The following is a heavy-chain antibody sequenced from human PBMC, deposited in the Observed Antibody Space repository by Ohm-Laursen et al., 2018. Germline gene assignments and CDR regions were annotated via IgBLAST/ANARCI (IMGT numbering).Heavy chain of an antibody. J-gene: IGHJ4*02. D-gene: IGHD3-22*01. CDR1: GGSFSDYY. Sequence: SETLSLTCSVYGGSFSDYYWSWIRQPPGKGLEWIGEINHSGNTKYNPSLKSRVTISVDMSKNQFSLKLNSVTAADTAVYYCARGGSGYYSRTFDYWGQGTLVTVSS. V-gene: IGHV4-34*01. CDR2: INHSGNT. CDR3: ARGGSGYYSRTFDY.